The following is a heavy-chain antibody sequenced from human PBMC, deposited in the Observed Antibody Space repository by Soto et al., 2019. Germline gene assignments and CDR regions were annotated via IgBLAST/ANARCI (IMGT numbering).Heavy chain of an antibody. J-gene: IGHJ4*02. D-gene: IGHD3-10*01. CDR1: GFTFSSYS. CDR2: ISSSSSTI. CDR3: ARGEGGLWFGELLFDY. Sequence: GGSLRLSCAASGFTFSSYSMNWVRQAPGKGLEWVSYISSSSSTIYYADSVKGRFTISRDNAKNSLYLQMNSLRAGDTAGYYCARGEGGLWFGELLFDYWGQGTLVTVSS. V-gene: IGHV3-48*01.